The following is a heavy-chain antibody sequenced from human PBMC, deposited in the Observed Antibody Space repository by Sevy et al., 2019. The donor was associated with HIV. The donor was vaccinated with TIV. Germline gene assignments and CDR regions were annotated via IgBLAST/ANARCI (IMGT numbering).Heavy chain of an antibody. CDR1: GFTFSGSA. Sequence: GGSLRLSCAASGFTFSGSAMHWVRQASGKGLEWVGRIRSKANSYATAYAASVKGRFTISRDNSKNTAYLQMNGLKTEDTAVYYCTRPHYCSSTSCYPYYYYYYYMDVWGKGTTVTVSS. J-gene: IGHJ6*03. CDR2: IRSKANSYAT. D-gene: IGHD2-2*01. CDR3: TRPHYCSSTSCYPYYYYYYYMDV. V-gene: IGHV3-73*01.